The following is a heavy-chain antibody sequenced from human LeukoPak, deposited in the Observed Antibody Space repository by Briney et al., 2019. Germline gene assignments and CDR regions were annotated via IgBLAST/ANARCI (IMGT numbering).Heavy chain of an antibody. Sequence: GGSLRLSCAGSGFTFSSYGMNWVRQAPGKGLQWVSYLSRSGNTIYYADSVKGRFTISRDNAGNSLFLQMNNLSAEDTAVYYCARRLPTYGMDVWGQGTTVTVSS. V-gene: IGHV3-48*03. CDR3: ARRLPTYGMDV. CDR1: GFTFSSYG. CDR2: LSRSGNTI. D-gene: IGHD2-21*02. J-gene: IGHJ6*02.